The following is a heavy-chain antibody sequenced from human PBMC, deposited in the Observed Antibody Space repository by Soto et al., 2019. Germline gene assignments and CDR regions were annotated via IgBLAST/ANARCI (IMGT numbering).Heavy chain of an antibody. CDR3: ARARAFDAFDI. J-gene: IGHJ3*02. D-gene: IGHD3-10*01. Sequence: ASVKVSCKASGYTFTGYYMHWVRQAPGQGLEWMGWINPNSGGTNYAQKFQGWVTMTRDTSISTAHMELSRLRSDDTAVYYCARARAFDAFDIWGQGTMVTVSS. CDR1: GYTFTGYY. V-gene: IGHV1-2*04. CDR2: INPNSGGT.